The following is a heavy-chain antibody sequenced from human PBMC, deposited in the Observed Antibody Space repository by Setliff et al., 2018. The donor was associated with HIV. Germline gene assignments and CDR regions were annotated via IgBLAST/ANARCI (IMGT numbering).Heavy chain of an antibody. D-gene: IGHD6-6*01. CDR3: ARDPAPSSSASYFQH. CDR1: GYTFTSYY. J-gene: IGHJ1*01. Sequence: ASVKVSCKASGYTFTSYYMHWVRQAPGQGLEWMGIINPSSGSPTYAQKFQGRVTMTRDTSTSTVYMELSSLRSEDTAVYYCARDPAPSSSASYFQHWGQGTPVTVSS. CDR2: INPSSGSP. V-gene: IGHV1-46*01.